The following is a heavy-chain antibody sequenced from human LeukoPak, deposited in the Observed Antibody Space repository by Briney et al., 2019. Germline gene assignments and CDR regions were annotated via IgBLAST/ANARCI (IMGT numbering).Heavy chain of an antibody. CDR1: GITLSNYG. Sequence: PGGSLRLSCVVSGITLSNYGMSWVRQAPGKGLAWVAGISGSGGSTNYADSVKGRFTISRDNPKNTLYLQMNSLRAEDTAVYFCAKRGVVIRVILVGFHKEAYYFDSWGQGALVTVSS. CDR2: ISGSGGST. D-gene: IGHD3-22*01. CDR3: AKRGVVIRVILVGFHKEAYYFDS. J-gene: IGHJ4*02. V-gene: IGHV3-23*01.